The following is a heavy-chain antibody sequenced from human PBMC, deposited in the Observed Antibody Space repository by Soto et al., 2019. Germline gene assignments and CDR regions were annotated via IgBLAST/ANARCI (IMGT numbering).Heavy chain of an antibody. CDR1: GYTFTGYG. CDR3: ARDKNWVVVVVAATLGWFDP. J-gene: IGHJ5*02. D-gene: IGHD2-15*01. CDR2: ISAYNGNT. Sequence: ASVKVSCKASGYTFTGYGISWVRQAPGQGLEWMGWISAYNGNTNYAQKLQGRVTMTTDTSTSTAYMELRSLRSDDTAVYYCARDKNWVVVVVAATLGWFDPWGQGTLVTVSS. V-gene: IGHV1-18*01.